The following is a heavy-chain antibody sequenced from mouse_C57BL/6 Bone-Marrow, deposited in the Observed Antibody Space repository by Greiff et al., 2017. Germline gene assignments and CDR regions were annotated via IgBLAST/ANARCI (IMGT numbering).Heavy chain of an antibody. Sequence: VQLKESGAELVRPGASVKLSCTASGFNIKDDYMHWVKQRPEQGLEWIGWIDPENGDTAYASKFQGKATITADTSSNTAYLQLSSLTSEDTAVYYCTTSLNWDVDYWGQGTTLTVSS. J-gene: IGHJ2*01. CDR3: TTSLNWDVDY. V-gene: IGHV14-4*01. CDR2: IDPENGDT. CDR1: GFNIKDDY. D-gene: IGHD4-1*01.